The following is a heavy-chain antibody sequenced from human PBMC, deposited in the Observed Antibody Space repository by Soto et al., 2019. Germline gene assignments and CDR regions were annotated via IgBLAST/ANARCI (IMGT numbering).Heavy chain of an antibody. CDR1: GFTFGDYA. J-gene: IGHJ2*01. Sequence: VESGGGLIQPGRSLTLSCTGSGFTFGDYAIHWVRQVPGKGLEWVAAINWKSSGIGYADSVKGRFTISRDNAKNTLYLQMNNLRREDTALYYCAKAAGTALYWYFDLWGRGNLVTVSS. D-gene: IGHD1-1*01. CDR2: INWKSSGI. CDR3: AKAAGTALYWYFDL. V-gene: IGHV3-9*01.